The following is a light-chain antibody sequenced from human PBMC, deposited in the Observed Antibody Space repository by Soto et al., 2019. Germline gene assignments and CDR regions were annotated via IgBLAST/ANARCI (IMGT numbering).Light chain of an antibody. V-gene: IGKV1-39*01. J-gene: IGKJ1*01. CDR3: QQSYSTPSWT. Sequence: LQFTQSPSVLSSSVGDTVTLTCRASQALSNYSAWSQQKPGKAPKLLIYAASSLQSGVPSRFSGSGSGTDFTLTISSLQPEDFATYYCQQSYSTPSWTFGQGTKVDIK. CDR1: QALSNY. CDR2: AAS.